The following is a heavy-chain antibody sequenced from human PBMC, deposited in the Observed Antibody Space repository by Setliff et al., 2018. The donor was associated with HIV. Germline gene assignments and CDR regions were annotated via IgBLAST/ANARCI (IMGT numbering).Heavy chain of an antibody. CDR3: ARAPRQQLPPLDY. J-gene: IGHJ4*02. Sequence: LRLSCAASGFTFSDYYMSWIRQAPGKGLEWVSYISSSGSTIYYADSVKGRFTISRDNAKNSLYLQMNSLRAEDTAVYYCARAPRQQLPPLDYWGQGTLVTVSS. D-gene: IGHD6-13*01. CDR1: GFTFSDYY. V-gene: IGHV3-11*01. CDR2: ISSSGSTI.